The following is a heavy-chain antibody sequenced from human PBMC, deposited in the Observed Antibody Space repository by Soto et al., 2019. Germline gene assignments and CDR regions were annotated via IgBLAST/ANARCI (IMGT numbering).Heavy chain of an antibody. J-gene: IGHJ4*02. Sequence: GGSLRLSCAASGFTFSSYGMHWVRQAPGKGLEWVAVISYDGSNKYYADSVKGRFTISRDNSKNTLYLQMNSLRAEDTAVYYCAKDNPSGDSSFDYWGQGTLVTVSS. CDR1: GFTFSSYG. V-gene: IGHV3-30*18. D-gene: IGHD4-17*01. CDR2: ISYDGSNK. CDR3: AKDNPSGDSSFDY.